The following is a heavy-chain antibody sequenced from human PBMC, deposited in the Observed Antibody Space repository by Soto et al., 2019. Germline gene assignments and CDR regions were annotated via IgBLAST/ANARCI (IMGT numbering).Heavy chain of an antibody. V-gene: IGHV3-11*01. Sequence: GGSLRLSCAASGFTFSDYYMSWIRQAPGKGLEWVSYISSSGGTIYYADSVKGRFTISRDNAKNSLYLQMNSLRAEDTAVYYCARAHYYYGSGSYNLDYYYYYYMDVWGKGTTVTVSS. CDR2: ISSSGGTI. D-gene: IGHD3-10*01. CDR1: GFTFSDYY. J-gene: IGHJ6*03. CDR3: ARAHYYYGSGSYNLDYYYYYYMDV.